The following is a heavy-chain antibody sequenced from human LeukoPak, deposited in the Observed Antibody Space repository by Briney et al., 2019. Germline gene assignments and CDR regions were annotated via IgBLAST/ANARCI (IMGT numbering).Heavy chain of an antibody. D-gene: IGHD1-20*01. CDR3: AMHSNWNGGVDWFDP. V-gene: IGHV4-59*08. Sequence: SETLSLTCTVSSGSNYWSWIRQPPGKGLEWIAYIHYSGSPHYNPSLKSRVTASIDTSKNQFSLKLNSVTAADTAVYYCAMHSNWNGGVDWFDPWGQGTQVTVSS. CDR2: IHYSGSP. J-gene: IGHJ5*02. CDR1: SGSNY.